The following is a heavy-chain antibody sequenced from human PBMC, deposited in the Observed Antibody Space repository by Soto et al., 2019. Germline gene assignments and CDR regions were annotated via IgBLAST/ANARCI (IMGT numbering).Heavy chain of an antibody. CDR3: ARQTKYQLLLRYYYGMDV. CDR1: GGSLSSSSYY. CDR2: IYYSGST. D-gene: IGHD2-2*01. V-gene: IGHV4-39*01. Sequence: PSETRSLTCTVSGGSLSSSSYYWGWIRQPPGKGLEWIGSIYYSGSTYYNPSLKSRVTISVDTSKNQFSLKLSSVTAADTAVYYCARQTKYQLLLRYYYGMDVWGQGTTVTVSS. J-gene: IGHJ6*02.